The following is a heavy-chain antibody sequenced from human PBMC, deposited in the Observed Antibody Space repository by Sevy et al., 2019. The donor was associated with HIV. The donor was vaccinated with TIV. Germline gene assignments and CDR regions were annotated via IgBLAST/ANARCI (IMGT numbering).Heavy chain of an antibody. CDR3: ARDRWGKEYFQH. D-gene: IGHD3-16*01. CDR1: GFTVSRYW. J-gene: IGHJ1*01. V-gene: IGHV3-7*01. CDR2: IKQDGSEK. Sequence: GGSLRLSCAASGFTVSRYWMSWVRQAPGKGLEWVANIKQDGSEKYYVDSVKGRFTISRDNAKNSLYLQMNSLRAEDTAVYYCARDRWGKEYFQHWGQGTLVTVSS.